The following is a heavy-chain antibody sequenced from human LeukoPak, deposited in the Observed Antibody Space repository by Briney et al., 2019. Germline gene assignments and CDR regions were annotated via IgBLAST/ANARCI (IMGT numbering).Heavy chain of an antibody. CDR2: ISYDGSNK. CDR3: AKDYGYNSYYYYYYYMDV. CDR1: GFTFSSYG. Sequence: GGSLRLSCAASGFTFSSYGMHWVRQAPGKGLEWVAVISYDGSNKYYADSVKGRFTISRDNSKNTLYLQMNSLRAEDTAVYYCAKDYGYNSYYYYYYYMDVWGKGTTVTVSS. J-gene: IGHJ6*03. D-gene: IGHD5-24*01. V-gene: IGHV3-30*18.